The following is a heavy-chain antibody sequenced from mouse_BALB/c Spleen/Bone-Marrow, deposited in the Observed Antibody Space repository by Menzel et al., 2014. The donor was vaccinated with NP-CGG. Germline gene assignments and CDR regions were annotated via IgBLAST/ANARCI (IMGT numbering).Heavy chain of an antibody. Sequence: VQLQQSGTEVVRPGASVKLSCKASGYSFTTYWMNWVKQRPGQGLEWIGVTHPSDSETRLNQKFKDKATLTVDKSSSTAYMQLNSPTSEDSAVYYCAREKVYYGISWFAYWGQGTLVTVSA. V-gene: IGHV1-69*02. D-gene: IGHD2-1*01. CDR2: THPSDSET. J-gene: IGHJ3*01. CDR1: GYSFTTYW. CDR3: AREKVYYGISWFAY.